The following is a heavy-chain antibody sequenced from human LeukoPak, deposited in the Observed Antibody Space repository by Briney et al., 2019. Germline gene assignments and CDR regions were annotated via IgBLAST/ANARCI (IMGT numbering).Heavy chain of an antibody. CDR2: ISGSGGST. Sequence: PGGSLRLSCAASGFTFSSYAMSWVRQAPGKGLEWVSAISGSGGSTYYADSVKGRFTISRDNSKNTLYLQMNSLRAEDTAVYYCAKGAHRTNYYDSSGYYPYYFDYWGQGTLATVSS. D-gene: IGHD3-22*01. V-gene: IGHV3-23*01. CDR1: GFTFSSYA. J-gene: IGHJ4*02. CDR3: AKGAHRTNYYDSSGYYPYYFDY.